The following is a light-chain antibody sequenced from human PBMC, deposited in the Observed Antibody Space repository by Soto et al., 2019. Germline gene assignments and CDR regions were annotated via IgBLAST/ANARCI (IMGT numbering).Light chain of an antibody. Sequence: EIVLTKSPATMSLTPEERATLSCRASQSVSSYLAWYQQNPGQAPRLLIYDASNRVTGIPYRFSDSRSVTDFTFTISSLVRGDFGGAYWQQLSNWPRVYPLGQGTKLQL. J-gene: IGKJ2*01. V-gene: IGKV3-11*01. CDR3: QQLSNWPRVYP. CDR1: QSVSSY. CDR2: DAS.